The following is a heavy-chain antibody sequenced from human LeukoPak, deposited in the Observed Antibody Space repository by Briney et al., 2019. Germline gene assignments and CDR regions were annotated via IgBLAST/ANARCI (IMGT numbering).Heavy chain of an antibody. Sequence: ASVKVSCKASGYTFTGYYMHWVRQAPGQGLEWMGWINPNSGGTNYAQKFQGRVTMTRDTSISTAYMELSRLRSDDTAVYYCARDMRYSSSWYVAYYYYYMDVWGKGTTVTVSS. J-gene: IGHJ6*03. D-gene: IGHD6-13*01. CDR1: GYTFTGYY. CDR3: ARDMRYSSSWYVAYYYYYMDV. CDR2: INPNSGGT. V-gene: IGHV1-2*02.